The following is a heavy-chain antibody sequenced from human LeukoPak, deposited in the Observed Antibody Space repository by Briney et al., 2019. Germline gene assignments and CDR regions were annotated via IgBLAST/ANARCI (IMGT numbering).Heavy chain of an antibody. D-gene: IGHD3-3*01. CDR3: ARVGAFRSHYDFWSGPRKVYWFDP. Sequence: ASVKVSCKASGYTFTSYDINWVRQATGQGLEWMGWMNPNSGNTGYAQKFQGRVTMTRNTSIGTAYMELSSLRSEDTAVYYCARVGAFRSHYDFWSGPRKVYWFDPWGQGTLVTVSS. CDR2: MNPNSGNT. V-gene: IGHV1-8*01. J-gene: IGHJ5*02. CDR1: GYTFTSYD.